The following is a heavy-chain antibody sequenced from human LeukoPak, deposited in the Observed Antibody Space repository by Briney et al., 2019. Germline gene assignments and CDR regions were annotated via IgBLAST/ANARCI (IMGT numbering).Heavy chain of an antibody. CDR3: AKELTRTAPIPQSGSDP. V-gene: IGHV3-23*01. J-gene: IGHJ5*02. D-gene: IGHD2-2*01. Sequence: GGSLRLSCAAAGFDFNTYAMTWVRQAPGKGLEWVSSITNSGTSTYYADSVKGRFTISRDNSKNMLYLQMNSLRGDDMAIYYCAKELTRTAPIPQSGSDPWRQGTLVIVSS. CDR1: GFDFNTYA. CDR2: ITNSGTST.